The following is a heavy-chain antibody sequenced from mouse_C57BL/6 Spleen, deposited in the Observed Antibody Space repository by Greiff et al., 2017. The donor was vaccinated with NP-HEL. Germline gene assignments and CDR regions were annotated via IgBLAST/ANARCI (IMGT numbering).Heavy chain of an antibody. V-gene: IGHV14-4*01. CDR1: GFNIKDDY. CDR2: IDPENGDT. J-gene: IGHJ3*01. Sequence: EVQLQQSGAELVRPGASVKLSCTASGFNIKDDYMHWVKQRPEQGLEWIGWIDPENGDTEYASKFQGKATITADTSSNTAYLQLSSLTSEDTAVDYCTTSSYGSSYDWFAYWGQGTLVTVSA. CDR3: TTSSYGSSYDWFAY. D-gene: IGHD1-1*01.